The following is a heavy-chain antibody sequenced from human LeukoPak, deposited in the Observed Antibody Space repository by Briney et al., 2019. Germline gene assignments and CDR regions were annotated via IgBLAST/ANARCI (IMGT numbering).Heavy chain of an antibody. CDR2: ISGSGGST. J-gene: IGHJ4*02. D-gene: IGHD3-22*01. CDR3: AKGHDSSGYYTGTFDY. V-gene: IGHV3-23*01. Sequence: GGSLRLSCAASGFTFSSYAMSWVHQAPGKGLEWVSAISGSGGSTYYADSVKGRFTISRDNSKNTLYLQMNSLRAEDTAVYYCAKGHDSSGYYTGTFDYWGQGTLVTVSS. CDR1: GFTFSSYA.